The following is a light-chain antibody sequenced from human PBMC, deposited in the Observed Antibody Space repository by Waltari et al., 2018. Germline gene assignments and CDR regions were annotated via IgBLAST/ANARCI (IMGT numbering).Light chain of an antibody. Sequence: QLVLTQSPSASASLGASVKPTCTLSSGHSSYPIAWHQQHPDRGPRYLMKVNSDGSHSNGDGIPDRFSGSSSGAERFLTISSLQSEDEAVYYCQTWGTAIWVFGGGTKLTVL. CDR1: SGHSSYP. CDR3: QTWGTAIWV. CDR2: VNSDGSH. V-gene: IGLV4-69*01. J-gene: IGLJ2*01.